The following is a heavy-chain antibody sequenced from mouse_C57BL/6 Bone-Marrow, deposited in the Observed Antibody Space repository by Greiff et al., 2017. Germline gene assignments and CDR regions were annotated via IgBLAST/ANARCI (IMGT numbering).Heavy chain of an antibody. CDR3: ARYNLSTVVGLHWYFDV. D-gene: IGHD1-1*01. CDR2: IRNKANGYTT. CDR1: GFTFTDYY. Sequence: EVKLMESGGGLVQPGGSLSLSCAASGFTFTDYYMSWVRQPPGKALEWLGFIRNKANGYTTEYSASVKGRFTISRDNSQSILYLQMNALRAEDSATYYCARYNLSTVVGLHWYFDVWGTGTTVTVSS. V-gene: IGHV7-3*01. J-gene: IGHJ1*03.